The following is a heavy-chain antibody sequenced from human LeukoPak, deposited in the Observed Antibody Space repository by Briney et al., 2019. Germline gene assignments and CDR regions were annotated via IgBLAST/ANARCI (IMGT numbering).Heavy chain of an antibody. J-gene: IGHJ4*02. Sequence: SETLSLTCAFYGGSFNGYYWSWIRQPPGKGLEWIGEINHSGSTNYNPSLKSRVTIPVDTSKNQFSLKLSSVTAADTAVYYCASANDYDFWSGYYWDWGQGTLVTVSS. V-gene: IGHV4-34*01. CDR1: GGSFNGYY. D-gene: IGHD3-3*01. CDR2: INHSGST. CDR3: ASANDYDFWSGYYWD.